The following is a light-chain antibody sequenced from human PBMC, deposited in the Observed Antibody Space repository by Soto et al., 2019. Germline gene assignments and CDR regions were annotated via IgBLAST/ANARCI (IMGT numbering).Light chain of an antibody. CDR1: QSVSSY. CDR2: DAS. J-gene: IGKJ4*01. CDR3: QQYDTSPPLT. V-gene: IGKV3-20*01. Sequence: EIVLTQSAATLSLSPGERATLSCRASQSVSSYLAWYQQKPGQAPRLLIYDASNRATGIPARFSGSGSGTDFTLTISRLEPEDFAVYYCQQYDTSPPLTFAGGTKVDI.